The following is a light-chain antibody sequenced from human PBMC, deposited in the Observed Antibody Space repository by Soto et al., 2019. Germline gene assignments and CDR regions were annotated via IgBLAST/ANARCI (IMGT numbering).Light chain of an antibody. CDR3: SSYTSRSTLVV. CDR2: DVS. J-gene: IGLJ2*01. Sequence: QSALTQPASVSGSPGQSITISCTGTSSDVGGYNYVSWYQQHPGKAPKLMIYDVSNRPSGVSNRFSGYKSGNTASRTISGLQAEDEADYYCSSYTSRSTLVVFGGGTKLTVL. V-gene: IGLV2-14*01. CDR1: SSDVGGYNY.